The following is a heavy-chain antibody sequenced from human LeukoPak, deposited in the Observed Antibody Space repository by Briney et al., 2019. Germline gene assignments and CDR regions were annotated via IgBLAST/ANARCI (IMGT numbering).Heavy chain of an antibody. CDR3: ARTTMAAHYFDY. D-gene: IGHD4-23*01. Sequence: PSETLSLTCTVSGGSISSGSYYWSWIRQPAGKGLEWIGRIYTSGSTNYNPSLKSRVTISVDTSKNQFSLKLSSVTAADTAVYYCARTTMAAHYFDYWGQGTLVTVSS. V-gene: IGHV4-61*02. CDR1: GGSISSGSYY. CDR2: IYTSGST. J-gene: IGHJ4*02.